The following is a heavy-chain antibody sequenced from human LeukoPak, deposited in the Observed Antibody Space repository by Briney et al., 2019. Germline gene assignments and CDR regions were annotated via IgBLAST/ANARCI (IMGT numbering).Heavy chain of an antibody. CDR2: IYPGDSDT. D-gene: IGHD6-19*01. Sequence: GESLKISCKGSGYSFTSYWIGWVRQMPGKGLEWMGIIYPGDSDTRYSPSFQGQVTISADKSISTAYLQWSSLKASDTAMHYCARPLAVAGTSWSEIDAFDIWGQGTMVTVSS. CDR3: ARPLAVAGTSWSEIDAFDI. CDR1: GYSFTSYW. J-gene: IGHJ3*02. V-gene: IGHV5-51*01.